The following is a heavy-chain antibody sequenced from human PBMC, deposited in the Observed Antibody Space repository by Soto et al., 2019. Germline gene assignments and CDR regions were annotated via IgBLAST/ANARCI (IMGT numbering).Heavy chain of an antibody. CDR3: ARARMHYYYDSSGYSYFDY. D-gene: IGHD3-22*01. Sequence: SVKVSCKASGGTFSSYAISWVRQAPGQGLEWMGGIIPIFGTANYAQKFQGRVTITADGSTSTAYMELSSLRSEDTAVYYCARARMHYYYDSSGYSYFDYWGQGTLVTVSS. V-gene: IGHV1-69*13. J-gene: IGHJ4*02. CDR2: IIPIFGTA. CDR1: GGTFSSYA.